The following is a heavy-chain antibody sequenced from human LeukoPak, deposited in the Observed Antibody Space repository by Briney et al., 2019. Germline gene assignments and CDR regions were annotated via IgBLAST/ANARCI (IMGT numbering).Heavy chain of an antibody. Sequence: PGGSLRLSCAASGFTFSSYEMNWVRQAPGKGLEWVSYISSSGSTIYYADSVKGRFTIVRDNAKNSLYLQMNSLRAEDTAVYYCAELGITMIGGVWGKGTTVTISS. D-gene: IGHD3-10*02. CDR2: ISSSGSTI. CDR1: GFTFSSYE. J-gene: IGHJ6*04. V-gene: IGHV3-48*03. CDR3: AELGITMIGGV.